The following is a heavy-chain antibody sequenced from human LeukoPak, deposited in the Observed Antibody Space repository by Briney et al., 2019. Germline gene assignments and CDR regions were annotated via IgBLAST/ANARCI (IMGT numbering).Heavy chain of an antibody. V-gene: IGHV3-23*01. D-gene: IGHD3-9*01. CDR2: ISGSGGST. J-gene: IGHJ4*02. CDR3: AKDPGVLTGYYAEGDY. CDR1: GFTFSSYA. Sequence: PGRSLRLSCAASGFTFSSYAMSWVRQAPGKGLEWVSAISGSGGSTYYADSVKGRFTISRDNSKNTLYLQMNSLRAEDTAVYYCAKDPGVLTGYYAEGDYWGQGTLVTVSS.